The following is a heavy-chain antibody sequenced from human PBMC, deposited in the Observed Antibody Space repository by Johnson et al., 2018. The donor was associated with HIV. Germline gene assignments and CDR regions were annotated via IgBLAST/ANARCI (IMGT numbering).Heavy chain of an antibody. CDR2: ISYDGSNK. J-gene: IGHJ3*02. CDR3: AREPHSAGWGAFDI. V-gene: IGHV3-30*14. Sequence: QVLLVESGGGVVQPGRSLRLSCAASGFTFSSYAMHWVRQATGKGLEWVAVISYDGSNKYYADSVKGRFTISSDNSKNTLYLQMNSLRAEDTAVYYCAREPHSAGWGAFDIWGQGTMVTVSS. CDR1: GFTFSSYA. D-gene: IGHD6-25*01.